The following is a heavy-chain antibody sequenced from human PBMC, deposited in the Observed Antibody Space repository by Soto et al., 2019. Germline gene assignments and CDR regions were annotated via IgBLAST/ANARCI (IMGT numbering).Heavy chain of an antibody. Sequence: QVQLQQWGAGLLKPSETLSLTCAVYGGSFSGYYWSWIRQPPGKGLEWIGEINHSGSTNYNPSLKSRVTISVDTSKNQFSLKLSSVTAADTAVYYCARAGIYSYGILGYWGQGTLVNVSS. CDR2: INHSGST. CDR3: ARAGIYSYGILGY. V-gene: IGHV4-34*01. D-gene: IGHD5-18*01. J-gene: IGHJ4*02. CDR1: GGSFSGYY.